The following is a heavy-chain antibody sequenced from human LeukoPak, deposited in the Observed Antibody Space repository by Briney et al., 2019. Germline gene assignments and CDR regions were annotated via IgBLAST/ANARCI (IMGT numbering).Heavy chain of an antibody. Sequence: PGGSLRLSCAASGFTFSNAWMSWVRQAPGKGLEWVSSISSSSSYIYYADSVKGRFTISRDNAKNSLYLQMNSLRAEDTAVYYCARGEHSTTVVTPFPFDYWGQGTLVTVSS. D-gene: IGHD4-23*01. CDR1: GFTFSNAW. J-gene: IGHJ4*02. CDR2: ISSSSSYI. V-gene: IGHV3-21*01. CDR3: ARGEHSTTVVTPFPFDY.